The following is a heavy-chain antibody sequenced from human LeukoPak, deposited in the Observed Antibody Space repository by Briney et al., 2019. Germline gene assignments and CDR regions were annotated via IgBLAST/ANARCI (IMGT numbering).Heavy chain of an antibody. Sequence: GGSLRLSCAASGFTFSSYSMNWVRQAPGKGLEGVSSISSSSSYIYYADSVKGRFTISRDNAKNSLYLQMNSLRAEDTAVYYCARDLEGYDILTGYYYYYYMDVWGKGTTVTVSS. CDR2: ISSSSSYI. CDR1: GFTFSSYS. J-gene: IGHJ6*03. D-gene: IGHD3-9*01. CDR3: ARDLEGYDILTGYYYYYYMDV. V-gene: IGHV3-21*01.